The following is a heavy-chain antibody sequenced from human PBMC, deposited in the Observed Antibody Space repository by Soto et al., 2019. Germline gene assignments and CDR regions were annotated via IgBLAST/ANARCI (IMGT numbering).Heavy chain of an antibody. J-gene: IGHJ6*02. CDR3: ARVGRARTMNFSYNDGMDV. CDR1: GYIFSDYG. V-gene: IGHV1-18*01. Sequence: QIQLAQSGPEVARPGASVNVSCKASGYIFSDYGISWARQAPGQGIEWMGWISAYTGNTKYSQILKGRVTMTTDSSTSTGYMELRSLRADDTAVYYCARVGRARTMNFSYNDGMDVWGQGTPVTVSS. CDR2: ISAYTGNT. D-gene: IGHD3-22*01.